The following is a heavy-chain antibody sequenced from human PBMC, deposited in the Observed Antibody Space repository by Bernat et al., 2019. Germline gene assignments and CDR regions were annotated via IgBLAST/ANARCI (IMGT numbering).Heavy chain of an antibody. CDR2: IYYSGST. Sequence: QLQLQESGPGLVKPSETLSLTCTVSGGSISSSSYYWGWIRQPPGKGLEWIGSIYYSGSTYYNPSLKSRVTISVDTSTNQFSLKLSSVTAADTAVYYCARRRYNWNERLRMTFDPWGQGTLVTVSS. J-gene: IGHJ5*02. CDR1: GGSISSSSYY. CDR3: ARRRYNWNERLRMTFDP. V-gene: IGHV4-39*01. D-gene: IGHD1-1*01.